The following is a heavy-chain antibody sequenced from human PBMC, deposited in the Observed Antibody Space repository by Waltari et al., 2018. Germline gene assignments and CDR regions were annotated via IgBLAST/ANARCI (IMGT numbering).Heavy chain of an antibody. V-gene: IGHV4-59*01. J-gene: IGHJ5*02. CDR1: GGSISGYY. CDR3: ARDSGSYIAHWFDP. CDR2: IYYSGST. Sequence: QVQLQESGPGLVKPSETLSLTCTVSGGSISGYYWSWIRQPPGKGLEWIGYIYYSGSTNYNPSLKSRVTISVDTSKNQFSLKLSSVTAADTAVYYCARDSGSYIAHWFDPWGQGTLVTVSS. D-gene: IGHD1-26*01.